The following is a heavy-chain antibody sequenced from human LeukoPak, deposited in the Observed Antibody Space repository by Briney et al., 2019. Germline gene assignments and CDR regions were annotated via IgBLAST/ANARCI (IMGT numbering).Heavy chain of an antibody. J-gene: IGHJ4*02. CDR1: GFTFSSYS. V-gene: IGHV3-30*03. CDR3: ARVTGYMIEDYFDY. D-gene: IGHD3-22*01. Sequence: GGSLRLSCAASGFTFSSYSMHWVRQAPGKGLEWLAVILYDGSMQYYAESMKGRLTISRDNSRNTVYMQMSSLRTEDTAVYYCARVTGYMIEDYFDYWGQGTLVTVSS. CDR2: ILYDGSMQ.